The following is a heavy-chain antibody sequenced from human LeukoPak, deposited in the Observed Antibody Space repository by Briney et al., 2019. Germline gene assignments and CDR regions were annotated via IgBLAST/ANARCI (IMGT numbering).Heavy chain of an antibody. J-gene: IGHJ6*03. CDR1: GGSISSGSYY. CDR3: ARGERYCSSTSCYTRNYYYYYYMDV. V-gene: IGHV4-61*02. CDR2: IYTSGST. Sequence: SETLSLTCTVSGGSISSGSYYWSWIRQPAGKGLEWIGRIYTSGSTNYNPSLKSRVTISVDTSKNQFSLKLSSVTAADKAVYYCARGERYCSSTSCYTRNYYYYYYMDVWGKGTTVTVSS. D-gene: IGHD2-2*02.